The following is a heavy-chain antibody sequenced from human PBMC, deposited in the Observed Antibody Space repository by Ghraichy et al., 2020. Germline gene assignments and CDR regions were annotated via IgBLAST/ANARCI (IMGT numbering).Heavy chain of an antibody. CDR1: GFTFSSYG. J-gene: IGHJ4*02. CDR2: IWYDGSNK. V-gene: IGHV3-33*01. D-gene: IGHD5-24*01. CDR3: ARDGGEMATPLPDY. Sequence: GGSLRLSCAASGFTFSSYGMHWVRQAPGKGLEWVAVIWYDGSNKYYADSVKGRFTISRDNSKNTLYLQMNSLRAEDTAVYYCARDGGEMATPLPDYWGQGTLVTVSS.